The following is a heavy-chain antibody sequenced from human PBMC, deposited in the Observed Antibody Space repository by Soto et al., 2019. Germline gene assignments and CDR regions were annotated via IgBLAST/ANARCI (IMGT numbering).Heavy chain of an antibody. J-gene: IGHJ6*02. CDR2: TYYRSKWYN. D-gene: IGHD2-2*01. V-gene: IGHV6-1*01. CDR3: ARGTTYCSSTSCYYYGMDV. Sequence: PSQTLSLTCAISGDSVSSNSAAWNWIRQSPSRGLEWLGRTYYRSKWYNDYAVSVKSRITINPDTSKNQFSLQLNSVTPEDTAVYYCARGTTYCSSTSCYYYGMDVRGQGTTVTVSS. CDR1: GDSVSSNSAA.